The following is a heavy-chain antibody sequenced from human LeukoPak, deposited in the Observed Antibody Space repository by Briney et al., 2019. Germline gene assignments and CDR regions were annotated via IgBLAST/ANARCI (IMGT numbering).Heavy chain of an antibody. CDR2: IIPIFGTA. D-gene: IGHD4-17*01. Sequence: AASVNVSCKASGGTFSSYAINWVRQAPGQGLEWMGGIIPIFGTANYAQKFQGRVTITADKSTSTAYMELSSLRSEDTAVYYCARKADEYGVSGYYYMDVWGKGTTVTVSS. V-gene: IGHV1-69*06. J-gene: IGHJ6*03. CDR1: GGTFSSYA. CDR3: ARKADEYGVSGYYYMDV.